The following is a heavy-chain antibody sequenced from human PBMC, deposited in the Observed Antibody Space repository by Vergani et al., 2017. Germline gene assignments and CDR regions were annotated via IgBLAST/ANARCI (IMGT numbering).Heavy chain of an antibody. CDR2: IKSDGSIT. J-gene: IGHJ5*01. D-gene: IGHD5-12*01. Sequence: EVQLVESGGGLIHPGGSLRLSCEGSGFSFSGYWMHWVRQSPEKGLVWVSRIKSDGSITNYADSVKGRFTISRDNAKNTLYCVRARCSGPCFMSNWFDSWGQGTLVTVSS. V-gene: IGHV3-74*01. CDR1: GFSFSGYW. CDR3: DS.